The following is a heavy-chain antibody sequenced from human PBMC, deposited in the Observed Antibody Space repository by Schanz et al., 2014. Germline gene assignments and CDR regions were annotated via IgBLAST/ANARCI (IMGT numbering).Heavy chain of an antibody. CDR3: AREVGLYDRGWFDP. V-gene: IGHV1-69*08. CDR2: ISPYNGNT. Sequence: QVQLVQSGAEVKKPGSSVKVSCKASRSTFSSYTISWVRQAPGQGLEWMGWISPYNGNTNYAQKFQGRVTITRDTLASTAYMELSSLRSEDTAVYYCAREVGLYDRGWFDPWGQGTLVTVSS. J-gene: IGHJ5*02. CDR1: RSTFSSYT. D-gene: IGHD3-22*01.